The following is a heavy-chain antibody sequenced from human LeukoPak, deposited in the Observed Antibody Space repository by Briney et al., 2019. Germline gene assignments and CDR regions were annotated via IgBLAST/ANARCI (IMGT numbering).Heavy chain of an antibody. CDR2: INHSGST. J-gene: IGHJ4*02. CDR3: ARDRDFGQTDY. V-gene: IGHV4-34*01. D-gene: IGHD3-3*01. CDR1: GGSFSGYY. Sequence: SETLSLTCAVYGGSFSGYYWSWIRQPPGKGLEWIGEINHSGSTNYNPSLKSRVTISVDTSKNQFSLKLSSVTAADTAVYYCARDRDFGQTDYWGQGTLVTVSS.